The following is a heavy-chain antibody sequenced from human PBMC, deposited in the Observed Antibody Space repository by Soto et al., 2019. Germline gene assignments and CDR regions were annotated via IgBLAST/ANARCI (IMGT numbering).Heavy chain of an antibody. V-gene: IGHV4-61*01. CDR1: GGSVSSGSYY. Sequence: QVQLQESGPGLVKPSETLSLTCTVSGGSVSSGSYYWSWIRQPPGKGLEWIGYIYYSGSTNYNPSLNSRVTISVDTSKTLFSVKLSYVTAADRGVYYCRRDSTQYFNCLDPWGQGT. CDR3: RRDSTQYFNCLDP. J-gene: IGHJ5*02. D-gene: IGHD3-9*01. CDR2: IYYSGST.